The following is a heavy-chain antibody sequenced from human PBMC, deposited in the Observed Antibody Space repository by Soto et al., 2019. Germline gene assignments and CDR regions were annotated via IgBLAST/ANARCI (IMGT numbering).Heavy chain of an antibody. Sequence: SETLSLTCTVSGGCISSYYWSWIRQPPGKGLEWIGYIYYSGSTNYNPSLKSRVTISVDTSKNQFSLKLSSVTSADTAVYYCARHGGITMGRGVITYYYYGMDVWGQGTTVT. CDR1: GGCISSYY. V-gene: IGHV4-59*08. D-gene: IGHD3-10*01. CDR2: IYYSGST. J-gene: IGHJ6*02. CDR3: ARHGGITMGRGVITYYYYGMDV.